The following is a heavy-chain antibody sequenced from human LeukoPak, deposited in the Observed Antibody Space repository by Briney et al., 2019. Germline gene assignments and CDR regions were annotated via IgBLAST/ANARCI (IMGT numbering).Heavy chain of an antibody. J-gene: IGHJ4*02. CDR3: ARMYSGSYLDY. V-gene: IGHV3-53*01. Sequence: GGSLRLSCAASGFTFSDYYMSWVRQAPGKGLEWVSVIYSGGSTYYADSVKGRFTISRDNSKNTLYLQMNSLRAEDTAVYYCARMYSGSYLDYWGQGTLVTVSS. CDR1: GFTFSDYY. CDR2: IYSGGST. D-gene: IGHD1-26*01.